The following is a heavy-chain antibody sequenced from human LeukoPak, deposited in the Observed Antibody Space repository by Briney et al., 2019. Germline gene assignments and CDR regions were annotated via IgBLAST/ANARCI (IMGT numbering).Heavy chain of an antibody. Sequence: GSLRLSCAASGFTFSSYAMSWVRQPPGKGLEWIGSIYYSGSTYYNPSLKSRVTISVDTSKNQFSLKLSSVTAADTAVYYCARAPTTRKGLAYFDYWGQGTLVTVSS. J-gene: IGHJ4*02. CDR3: ARAPTTRKGLAYFDY. CDR1: GFTFSSYA. CDR2: IYYSGST. D-gene: IGHD3-16*01. V-gene: IGHV4-39*07.